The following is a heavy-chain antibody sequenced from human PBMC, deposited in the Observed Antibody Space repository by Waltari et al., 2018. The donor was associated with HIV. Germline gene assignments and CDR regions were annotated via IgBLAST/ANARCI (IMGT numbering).Heavy chain of an antibody. D-gene: IGHD3-3*01. J-gene: IGHJ6*02. V-gene: IGHV3-9*01. CDR3: VKDGASTIFGVLNGMDV. Sequence: EVQLVESGGGSVQPGRSLRLSCTASGITFDDYAMHWVRQPPGKGLEGVSGMSWNSGDIAYADSGKGRFTISRDNTKNSLFLQMNSVRVEDTALYYCVKDGASTIFGVLNGMDVWGQGTTVTVSS. CDR2: MSWNSGDI. CDR1: GITFDDYA.